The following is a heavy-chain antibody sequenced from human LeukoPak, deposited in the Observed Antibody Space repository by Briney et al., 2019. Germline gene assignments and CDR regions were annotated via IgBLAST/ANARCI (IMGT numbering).Heavy chain of an antibody. CDR2: IYYSGST. D-gene: IGHD6-19*01. J-gene: IGHJ4*02. CDR1: GGSISSYY. CDR3: ARGSGWYYY. V-gene: IGHV4-59*08. Sequence: SETPSLTCTVSGGSISSYYWSWIRQPPGKGLEWIGYIYYSGSTDYNPSLKSRVTISVDTSKNQFSLKLSSVTAADTAVYYCARGSGWYYYWGQGTLVTV.